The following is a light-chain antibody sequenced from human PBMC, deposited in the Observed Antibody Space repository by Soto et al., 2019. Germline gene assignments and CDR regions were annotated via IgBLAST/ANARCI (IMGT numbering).Light chain of an antibody. V-gene: IGLV1-40*01. J-gene: IGLJ3*02. CDR3: QSFDSSLSGPV. Sequence: QSVLTQPPSVSGAPGQRVTISCTGSSSNIGAGYDVHWYQQLPGTAPKFLIYGNSNRPSGVPDRFSGSKSGTSASLAITALQAEDEADYYCQSFDSSLSGPVFGGGTQLTVL. CDR1: SSNIGAGYD. CDR2: GNS.